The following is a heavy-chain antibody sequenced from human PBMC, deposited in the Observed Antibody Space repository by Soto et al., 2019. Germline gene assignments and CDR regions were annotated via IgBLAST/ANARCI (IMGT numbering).Heavy chain of an antibody. Sequence: EVQLVESGGGLVQPGGSLRLSCAASGFTFSRYWMNCVRQAPVKGLVWVSRIHNDGSSTNNADSVKGRFTISRDNGKNTLYLQMNSLSAEDTVVYYCASSTWQNYFDAWGQGTLVTVSS. CDR2: IHNDGSST. CDR3: ASSTWQNYFDA. V-gene: IGHV3-74*01. CDR1: GFTFSRYW. J-gene: IGHJ4*02.